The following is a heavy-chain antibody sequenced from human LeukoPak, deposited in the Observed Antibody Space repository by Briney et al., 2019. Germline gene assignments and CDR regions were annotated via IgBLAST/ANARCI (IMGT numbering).Heavy chain of an antibody. Sequence: SETLSLTYTVSGGSISSYYWSWIRQPPGKGLEWIGYIYYSGSTNYNPSLKSRVTISVDTSKNQFSLKLSSVTAADTAVYYCARARLYGSYYYYYGMDVWGQGTTVTVSS. D-gene: IGHD2-8*01. CDR3: ARARLYGSYYYYYGMDV. V-gene: IGHV4-59*01. CDR1: GGSISSYY. CDR2: IYYSGST. J-gene: IGHJ6*02.